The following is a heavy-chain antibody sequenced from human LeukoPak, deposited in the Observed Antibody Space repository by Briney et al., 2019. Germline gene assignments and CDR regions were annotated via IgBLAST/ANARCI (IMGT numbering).Heavy chain of an antibody. V-gene: IGHV4-59*12. Sequence: SETLSLTCTVSGGSTSRYYWSWIRQPPGERLEWIGCIFYSGSTSYNPSLKSRVTVSVDTSKNQFSLKLSSVTAADTAVYYCARGRVEMATIGFDYWGQGTLVTVSS. D-gene: IGHD5-24*01. CDR2: IFYSGST. CDR3: ARGRVEMATIGFDY. J-gene: IGHJ4*02. CDR1: GGSTSRYY.